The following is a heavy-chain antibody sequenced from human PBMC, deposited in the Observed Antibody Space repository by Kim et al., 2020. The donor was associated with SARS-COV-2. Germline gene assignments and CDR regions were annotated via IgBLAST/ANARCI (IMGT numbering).Heavy chain of an antibody. CDR1: GFTFSSYS. J-gene: IGHJ6*02. CDR2: ISSNSSYI. V-gene: IGHV3-21*01. D-gene: IGHD6-6*01. CDR3: ARGAKYSSSSYYYYGMDV. Sequence: GGSLRLSCAASGFTFSSYSMNWVRQAPGKGLEWVSSISSNSSYIYYADSVKGRFTISRDNAKNSLYLQMNSLRAEDTAVYYCARGAKYSSSSYYYYGMDVWGQGTTVTVSS.